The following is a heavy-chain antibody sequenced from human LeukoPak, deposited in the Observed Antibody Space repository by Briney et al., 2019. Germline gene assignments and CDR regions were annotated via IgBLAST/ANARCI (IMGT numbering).Heavy chain of an antibody. D-gene: IGHD2-2*01. CDR3: ARGNHCGSTSCALDY. V-gene: IGHV5-51*01. J-gene: IGHJ4*02. CDR2: IYPDDSET. CDR1: GYTFSAYW. Sequence: GESLKISCKGSGYTFSAYWIGWVRQMPGKGLEWMGIIYPDDSETKYSPSFQGQVTISADKSIATAYLQWSSLKASDTAMYYCARGNHCGSTSCALDYWGQGTLVTVSS.